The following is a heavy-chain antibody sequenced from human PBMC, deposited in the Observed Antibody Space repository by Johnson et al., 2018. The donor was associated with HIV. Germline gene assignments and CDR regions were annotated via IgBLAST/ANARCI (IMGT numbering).Heavy chain of an antibody. CDR2: ISYDGSNK. CDR1: GFTFSSYA. CDR3: ARGSEDAFDI. D-gene: IGHD1-26*01. J-gene: IGHJ3*02. V-gene: IGHV3-30*04. Sequence: QVQLVESGGGVVQPGRSLRLSCAASGFTFSSYAMHWVRQAPGKGLEWVAVISYDGSNKYYADSVKGRFTIYRDNSKNTLYLQMNSLRAEDTAVYYCARGSEDAFDIWGQGTMVTVSS.